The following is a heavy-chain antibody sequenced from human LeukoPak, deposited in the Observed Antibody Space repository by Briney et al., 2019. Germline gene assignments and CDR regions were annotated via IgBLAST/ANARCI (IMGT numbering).Heavy chain of an antibody. CDR1: GFTFSSYG. CDR2: IWYDGSNK. CDR3: ASDGVGAVRSDAFDI. Sequence: GRSLRLSCAASGFTFSSYGMHWVRQAPGKGLEWVAVIWYDGSNKYYADSVKGRFTISRDNSKNTLYLQMNSLRAEDTAVYYCASDGVGAVRSDAFDIWGQGTMVTVSS. V-gene: IGHV3-33*01. J-gene: IGHJ3*02. D-gene: IGHD1-26*01.